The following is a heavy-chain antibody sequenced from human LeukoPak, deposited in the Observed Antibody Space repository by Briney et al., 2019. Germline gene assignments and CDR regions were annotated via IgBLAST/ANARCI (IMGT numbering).Heavy chain of an antibody. CDR1: GGSFSGYY. CDR3: ARALYPGYYSYMAV. V-gene: IGHV4-34*01. Sequence: SETLSLTCAVYGGSFSGYYWSWIRQPPGKGLEWIGEINHSGSTNYNPSLKSRVTISVDTSKNQFSLKLSSVTAADTAVYYCARALYPGYYSYMAVWGKGTTVTVSS. D-gene: IGHD2/OR15-2a*01. J-gene: IGHJ6*03. CDR2: INHSGST.